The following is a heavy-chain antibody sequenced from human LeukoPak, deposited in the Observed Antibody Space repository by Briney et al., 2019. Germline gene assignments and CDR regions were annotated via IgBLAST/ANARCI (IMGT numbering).Heavy chain of an antibody. CDR2: ISSASGSI. J-gene: IGHJ5*02. V-gene: IGHV3-48*04. CDR3: ARVFWRDCASNRCFNWLDP. Sequence: TGGSLRIFCAASGFTFSSYSMNWVRQAPGKGLEWVSYISSASGSIYYADSVKGRFTISRDNAKNSLFLQMNSLRAEDTAVYYCARVFWRDCASNRCFNWLDPWGQGTLVTVSS. D-gene: IGHD3-3*01. CDR1: GFTFSSYS.